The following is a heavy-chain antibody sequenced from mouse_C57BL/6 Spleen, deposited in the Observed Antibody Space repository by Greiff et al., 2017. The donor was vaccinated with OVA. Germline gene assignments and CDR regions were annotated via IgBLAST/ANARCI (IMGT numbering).Heavy chain of an antibody. CDR2: LDPSDSYT. CDR1: GYTFTSYW. Sequence: VQLQQPGAELVKPGASVKLSCKASGYTFTSYWMQWVKQRPGQGLEWIGELDPSDSYTNYNQKFKGKATLTVDTASSSAYMQLSSLTSEDSAVYYCERWGTTVGAMDYWGQGTSVTVSS. D-gene: IGHD1-1*01. V-gene: IGHV1-50*01. CDR3: ERWGTTVGAMDY. J-gene: IGHJ4*01.